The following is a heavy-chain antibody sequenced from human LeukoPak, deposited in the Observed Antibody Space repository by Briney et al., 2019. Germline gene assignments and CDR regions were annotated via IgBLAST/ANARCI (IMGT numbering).Heavy chain of an antibody. CDR2: IIPIFGTA. J-gene: IGHJ5*02. D-gene: IGHD4-17*01. V-gene: IGHV1-69*01. Sequence: ASVTDSCKASGGTLSSYAISWVRQAPGQGLEWMGGIIPIFGTANYAQKFQGRVTITADESTSKAYMELSSLRCEDTAVYYCASLGEYGNNWFDPWGQGTLVTVSS. CDR3: ASLGEYGNNWFDP. CDR1: GGTLSSYA.